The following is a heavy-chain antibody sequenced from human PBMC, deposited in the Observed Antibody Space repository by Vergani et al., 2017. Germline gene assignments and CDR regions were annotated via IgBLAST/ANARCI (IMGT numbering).Heavy chain of an antibody. V-gene: IGHV3-23*01. Sequence: EVQLLESGGDLVQPGGSLRLSCAASGFTFNHYAMNWVRQAPGKGLEWVSGISGSGGSTYYAGSVKGRSTISSDSSKNTLYLQRNSLSAGDTAVYYCAKANPRNSGYDYLYYYHAMDVWGQGTTVTVSS. J-gene: IGHJ6*02. D-gene: IGHD5-12*01. CDR3: AKANPRNSGYDYLYYYHAMDV. CDR1: GFTFNHYA. CDR2: ISGSGGST.